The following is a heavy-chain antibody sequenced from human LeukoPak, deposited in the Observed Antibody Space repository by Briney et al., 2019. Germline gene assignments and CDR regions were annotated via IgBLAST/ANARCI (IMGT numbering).Heavy chain of an antibody. Sequence: GGSLRLSCAASGFTFSSYGMHWVRQAPGKGLEWVANIKQDGGEEYYVDSVKGRFTISRDNAKNSLFLQMNSLRVEDTAVYYCARLGGSYYTYWGQGTLVTVSS. D-gene: IGHD1-26*01. CDR1: GFTFSSYG. V-gene: IGHV3-7*01. CDR2: IKQDGGEE. CDR3: ARLGGSYYTY. J-gene: IGHJ4*02.